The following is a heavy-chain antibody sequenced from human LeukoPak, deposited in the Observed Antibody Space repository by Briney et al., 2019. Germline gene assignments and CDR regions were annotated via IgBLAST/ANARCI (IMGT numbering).Heavy chain of an antibody. V-gene: IGHV3-23*03. J-gene: IGHJ5*02. CDR3: AKARIAVAGFNWFDP. Sequence: GGSLRLSCAASGFTFSSYVMTWVRQAPGKGLEWVSVIYSGGSTYYADSVKGRFTISRDNSKNTLYLQMNSLRAEDTAVYYCAKARIAVAGFNWFDPWGQGTLVTVSS. CDR1: GFTFSSYV. D-gene: IGHD6-19*01. CDR2: IYSGGST.